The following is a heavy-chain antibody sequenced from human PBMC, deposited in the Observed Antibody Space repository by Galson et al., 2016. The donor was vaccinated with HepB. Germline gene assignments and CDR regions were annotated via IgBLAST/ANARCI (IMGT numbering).Heavy chain of an antibody. V-gene: IGHV3-30*18. D-gene: IGHD3-9*01. CDR2: ISYDGGNK. J-gene: IGHJ4*02. CDR1: GFTFSSYG. CDR3: AKDRELQYFDWTMTLY. Sequence: SLRLSCAASGFTFSSYGLHWVRQAPGKGLEWGAVISYDGGNKFYADSVKGRFTISRDNSKNTQYLQMNSLTSEDTAVYYCAKDRELQYFDWTMTLYWGQGTLVTVSS.